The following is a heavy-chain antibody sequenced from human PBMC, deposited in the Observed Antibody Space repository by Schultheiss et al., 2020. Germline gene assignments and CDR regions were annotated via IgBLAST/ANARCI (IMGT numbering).Heavy chain of an antibody. CDR1: GYSFTTYA. Sequence: ASVKVSCKTSGYSFTTYAMNWVRQAPGQGLEWMGWINTNTGNPMYAQGFTGRFVFSLDTSVSTAYLQISSLKAEDTAVYYCARGIAAADTDAFDIWGQGTMVTVSS. D-gene: IGHD6-13*01. J-gene: IGHJ3*02. CDR3: ARGIAAADTDAFDI. CDR2: INTNTGNP. V-gene: IGHV7-4-1*02.